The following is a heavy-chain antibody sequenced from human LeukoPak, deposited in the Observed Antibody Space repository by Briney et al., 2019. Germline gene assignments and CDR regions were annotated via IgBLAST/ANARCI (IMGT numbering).Heavy chain of an antibody. J-gene: IGHJ4*02. CDR3: AKGHGYSYGYGVY. CDR2: ISGSGGST. D-gene: IGHD5-18*01. CDR1: GFTVSSNS. V-gene: IGHV3-23*01. Sequence: GGSLRLSCTVSGFTVSSNSMSWVRQAPGKGLGWVSAISGSGGSTYYADSVKGRFTISRDNSKNTLYLQMNSLRAEDTAVYYCAKGHGYSYGYGVYWGQGTLVTVSS.